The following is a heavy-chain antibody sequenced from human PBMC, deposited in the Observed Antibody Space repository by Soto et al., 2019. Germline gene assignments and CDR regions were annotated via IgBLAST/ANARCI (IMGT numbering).Heavy chain of an antibody. V-gene: IGHV2-5*02. CDR3: AHRLGNWNDLGVFFDY. CDR1: RITLSSCGVS. CDR2: IYWDDDK. J-gene: IGHJ4*02. D-gene: IGHD1-1*01. Sequence: KSGAQPVHTPPPPTLTSPLHRITLSSCGVSSDWVTQHQGKALEWLALIYWDDDKRYSPSLKSRLTITKDTSKNQVVLTMTNMDPVDTATYYCAHRLGNWNDLGVFFDYWGQGTLVTVSS.